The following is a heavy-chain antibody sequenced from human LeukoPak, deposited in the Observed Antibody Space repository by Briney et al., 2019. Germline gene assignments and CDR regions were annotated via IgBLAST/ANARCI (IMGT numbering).Heavy chain of an antibody. CDR1: GGSFSGYY. D-gene: IGHD3-22*01. CDR3: ARGVLMGSGYYYAEYAY. Sequence: PSETLSLTCAVYGGSFSGYYWSWIRQPPGKGLEWIGEINHSGSTNYNPSLKSRVTISVDTSENQFSLKLSSVTAADTAVYYCARGVLMGSGYYYAEYAYWGQGTLVTVSS. J-gene: IGHJ4*02. V-gene: IGHV4-34*01. CDR2: INHSGST.